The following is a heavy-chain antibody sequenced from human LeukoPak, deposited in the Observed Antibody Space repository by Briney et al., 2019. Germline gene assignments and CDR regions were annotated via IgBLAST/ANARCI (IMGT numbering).Heavy chain of an antibody. V-gene: IGHV3-66*02. D-gene: IGHD5-24*01. Sequence: GGSLRLSCAASGFTVSSNYMSWVRQAPGKGLEWVSVIYSGGSTYYADSVKGRFTISRDNSKNTLYLQMNSLRAEDTAVYYCARDFIGDGYNAFDYWGQETLVTVSS. CDR2: IYSGGST. CDR3: ARDFIGDGYNAFDY. J-gene: IGHJ4*02. CDR1: GFTVSSNY.